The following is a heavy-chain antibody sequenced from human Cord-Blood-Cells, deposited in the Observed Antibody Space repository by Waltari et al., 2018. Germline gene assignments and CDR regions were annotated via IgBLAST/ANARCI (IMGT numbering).Heavy chain of an antibody. D-gene: IGHD1-1*01. J-gene: IGHJ4*02. CDR2: FDPEDGET. V-gene: IGHV1-24*01. Sequence: QVQLVQSGAEVKKPGASVKVSCKVSGYTLTELSMHWGRQAPGKGLEWVGSFDPEDGETSYAQKFQGRVTMTEDTSTDTAYMELSSLRSEDTAVYYCATGHELWYNWNDFDYWGQGTLVTVSS. CDR1: GYTLTELS. CDR3: ATGHELWYNWNDFDY.